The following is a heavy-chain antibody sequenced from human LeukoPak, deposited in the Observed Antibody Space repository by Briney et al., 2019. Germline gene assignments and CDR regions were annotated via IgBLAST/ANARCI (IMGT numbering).Heavy chain of an antibody. CDR2: IDYSGST. V-gene: IGHV4-31*03. D-gene: IGHD3-10*01. J-gene: IGHJ3*02. Sequence: SETLSLTCTVSGGSISSGGYYWSRIRQHPGKGREWIGYIDYSGSTYYNPSLECRVTISVDTSKNQFSLKLSSVTAADTAGYYCARVVPRDDAFDIWGQGTMVTVSS. CDR3: ARVVPRDDAFDI. CDR1: GGSISSGGYY.